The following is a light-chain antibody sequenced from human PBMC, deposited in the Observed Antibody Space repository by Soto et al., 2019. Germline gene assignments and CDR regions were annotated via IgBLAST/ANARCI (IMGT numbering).Light chain of an antibody. Sequence: QSVLTQPPSASGTPGQRVTISCAGSSSNIGINTVNWYQQLPGAAPKLLIYTNNQRPSGVPDRFSAAKSGTSASLAISGLQSEDEADYYCAAWADSLNGYVFGTGTKVTVL. V-gene: IGLV1-44*01. J-gene: IGLJ1*01. CDR3: AAWADSLNGYV. CDR1: SSNIGINT. CDR2: TNN.